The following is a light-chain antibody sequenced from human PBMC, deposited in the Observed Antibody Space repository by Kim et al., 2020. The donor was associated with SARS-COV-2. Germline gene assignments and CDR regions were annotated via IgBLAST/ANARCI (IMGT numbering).Light chain of an antibody. J-gene: IGKJ4*01. CDR1: QSVSSY. CDR2: EAS. Sequence: LYREETATLACRVSQSVSSYLAWYRQRSGQAPRVLIYEASNRATGIPARFSGSGSGTDFTLTISSLQPEDFAVYYCQQRSSWPLTFGGGTKVDIK. V-gene: IGKV3-11*01. CDR3: QQRSSWPLT.